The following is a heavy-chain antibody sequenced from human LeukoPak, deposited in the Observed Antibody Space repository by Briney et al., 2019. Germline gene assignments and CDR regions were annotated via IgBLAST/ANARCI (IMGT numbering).Heavy chain of an antibody. CDR2: SNDSGGT. CDR3: ARLSVIVGAALEYYYYYMDV. Sequence: SETLSLTCAVYGGIFSGYYWSWIRQPPGKRLEWVGESNDSGGTNYNPSLKSRVTISADKSKNQVSLKLTSVTAADTAEYYCARLSVIVGAALEYYYYYMDVWGQGTTVTVSS. V-gene: IGHV4-34*01. CDR1: GGIFSGYY. J-gene: IGHJ6*03. D-gene: IGHD1-26*01.